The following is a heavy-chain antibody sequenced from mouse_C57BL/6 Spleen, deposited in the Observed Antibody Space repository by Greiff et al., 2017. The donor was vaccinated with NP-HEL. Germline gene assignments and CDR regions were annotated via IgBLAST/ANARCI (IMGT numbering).Heavy chain of an antibody. J-gene: IGHJ3*01. CDR1: GYTFTNYW. CDR3: ARGGAQATWFAY. CDR2: IYPGGGYT. Sequence: VQLQESGAELVRPGTSVKMSCKASGYTFTNYWIGWAQQRPGHGLEWIGDIYPGGGYTNYNEKFKGKATLTADKSSSTAYLQFSSLTSEDSAIYYGARGGAQATWFAYWGQGTLVTVSA. D-gene: IGHD3-2*02. V-gene: IGHV1-63*01.